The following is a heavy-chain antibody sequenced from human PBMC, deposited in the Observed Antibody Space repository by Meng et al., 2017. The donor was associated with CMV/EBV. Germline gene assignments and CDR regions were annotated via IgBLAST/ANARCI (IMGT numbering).Heavy chain of an antibody. CDR1: GGSFSGYY. V-gene: IGHV4-34*01. J-gene: IGHJ4*02. Sequence: GSLRLSCAVYGGSFSGYYWSWIRQPPGKGLEWIGEINHSGSTNYNPSLKSRVTISVDTAKNQFSLKLSSVTAADTAVYYCARGSDRYSSGWYRYWGQGTLVTVSS. D-gene: IGHD6-19*01. CDR2: INHSGST. CDR3: ARGSDRYSSGWYRY.